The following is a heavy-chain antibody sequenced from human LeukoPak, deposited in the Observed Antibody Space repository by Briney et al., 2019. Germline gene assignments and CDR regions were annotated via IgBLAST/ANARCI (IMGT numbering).Heavy chain of an antibody. CDR1: GFTFDDYA. CDR3: ARDGRTTVTKGTPTAHYY. D-gene: IGHD4-17*01. Sequence: GGSLRLSCAASGFTFDDYAMHWVRQAPGKGLEWVSGISWNSGSIGYADSVKGRFTISRDNAKNSLYLQMNSLRAEDTAVYYCARDGRTTVTKGTPTAHYYWGQGTLVTVSS. J-gene: IGHJ4*02. V-gene: IGHV3-9*01. CDR2: ISWNSGSI.